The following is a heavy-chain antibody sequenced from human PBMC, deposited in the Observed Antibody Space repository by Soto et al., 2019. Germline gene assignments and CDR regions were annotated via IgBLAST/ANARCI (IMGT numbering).Heavy chain of an antibody. V-gene: IGHV4-34*01. CDR1: GSSFSAYY. D-gene: IGHD6-13*01. CDR3: ARERRVVGGYSSNWYDYFDW. Sequence: PSETLSLTCGVSGSSFSAYYWPWIRPPPGNGREWIGEINHSGSTSYNPSLKSRVTISLDTSKSQFSLKLSSVTAAASAVYYCARERRVVGGYSSNWYDYFDWWGQGTLVTVSS. J-gene: IGHJ4*02. CDR2: INHSGST.